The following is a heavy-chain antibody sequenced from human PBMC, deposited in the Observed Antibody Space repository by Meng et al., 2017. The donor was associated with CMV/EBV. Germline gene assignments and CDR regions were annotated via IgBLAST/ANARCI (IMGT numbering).Heavy chain of an antibody. CDR2: ISSNGGST. D-gene: IGHD1-26*01. CDR1: GFTFSSYA. J-gene: IGHJ6*04. CDR3: ARSVGELPVYYYGMDG. V-gene: IGHV3-64*02. Sequence: GESLKISCAASGFTFSSYAMHWVRQAPGKGLEYVSAISSNGGSTYYADSVKGRFTISRDNSKNTLYLQMGSLRAEDMAVYYCARSVGELPVYYYGMDGWGKG.